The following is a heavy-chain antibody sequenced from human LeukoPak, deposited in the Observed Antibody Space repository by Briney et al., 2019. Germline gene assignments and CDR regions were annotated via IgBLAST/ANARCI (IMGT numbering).Heavy chain of an antibody. Sequence: SETLSLTYAVYGGSFSNYYWSWIRQPPGKGLEWIGEINDSGRINYNPSLMSRVTVSVDTSKNQFSLRLTSVTATDTAVYYCARRWNYGRNYYIDVWGNGATVSVSS. J-gene: IGHJ6*03. CDR1: GGSFSNYY. CDR2: INDSGRI. V-gene: IGHV4-34*01. CDR3: ARRWNYGRNYYIDV. D-gene: IGHD1-7*01.